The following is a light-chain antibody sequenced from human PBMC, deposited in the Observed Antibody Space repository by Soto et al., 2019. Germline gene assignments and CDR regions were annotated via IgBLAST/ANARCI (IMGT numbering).Light chain of an antibody. CDR1: QSVRSN. CDR3: QQYNDWWT. Sequence: DKVMALSPFTLSVSKRERATLSCRASQSVRSNLAWYQQKPGQAPRLLIYGATTRATGIPARFSGSGSGTEFTLTISSLQSEDFAVYYCQQYNDWWTFGQGTKVDIK. V-gene: IGKV3-15*01. CDR2: GAT. J-gene: IGKJ1*01.